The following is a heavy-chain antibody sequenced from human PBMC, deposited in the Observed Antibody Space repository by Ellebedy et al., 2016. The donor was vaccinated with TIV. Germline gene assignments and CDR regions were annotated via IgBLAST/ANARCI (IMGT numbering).Heavy chain of an antibody. Sequence: GESLKISCAASGFTFSSYAMHWVRQAPGKGLEWVAVISYDGSNKYYADSVKGRFTISRDNSKNTLYLQMNSLRAGDTAVYYCAKGGYGYGSYWNYYFDYWGQGTLVTVSS. V-gene: IGHV3-30*01. J-gene: IGHJ4*02. D-gene: IGHD3-10*01. CDR3: AKGGYGYGSYWNYYFDY. CDR2: ISYDGSNK. CDR1: GFTFSSYA.